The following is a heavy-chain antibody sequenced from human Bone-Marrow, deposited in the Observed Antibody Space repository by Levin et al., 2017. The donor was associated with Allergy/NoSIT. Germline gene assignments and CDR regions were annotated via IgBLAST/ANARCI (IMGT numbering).Heavy chain of an antibody. CDR3: ARDGDRGVNFDY. V-gene: IGHV3-74*01. CDR1: GFSLSNWW. D-gene: IGHD3-10*01. J-gene: IGHJ4*02. Sequence: PAGGSLRLSCAASGFSLSNWWMHWVRQTPGKGLVWVSRIYKDGTRTNYADSVKGRFTISRDNAKNTLYLQMKSLRVEDTAVYYCARDGDRGVNFDYWGQGTLVTVAS. CDR2: IYKDGTRT.